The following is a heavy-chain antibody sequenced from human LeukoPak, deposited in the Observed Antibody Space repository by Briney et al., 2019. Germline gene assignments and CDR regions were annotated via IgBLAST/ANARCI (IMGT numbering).Heavy chain of an antibody. CDR1: GFAFSRYG. J-gene: IGHJ4*02. D-gene: IGHD3-10*01. V-gene: IGHV3-30*02. CDR3: AKDFYYGSGSPYYFDK. CDR2: IRFDGSNK. Sequence: GGSLRLSCAASGFAFSRYGMHWVRQAPGKGLEWVAFIRFDGSNKYLADSVKGRFTISRDNSKNTLFLQMNSLRVEDTAVYYRAKDFYYGSGSPYYFDKWGQGTLVTVSS.